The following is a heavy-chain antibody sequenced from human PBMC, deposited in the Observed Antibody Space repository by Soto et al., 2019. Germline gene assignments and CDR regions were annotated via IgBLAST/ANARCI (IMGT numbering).Heavy chain of an antibody. Sequence: QVQLVQSGAEEKKPGASVKVSCKASGYTFTSYAMHWVRQAPGQRLEGMGWINAGNGNTKYSQKFQGRVTITRDTSASTAYMELISLRSDDTAVYFRPSAPSYSGMVVCGHGTTVTVSS. CDR2: INAGNGNT. V-gene: IGHV1-3*05. CDR3: PSAPSYSGMVV. J-gene: IGHJ6*02. CDR1: GYTFTSYA.